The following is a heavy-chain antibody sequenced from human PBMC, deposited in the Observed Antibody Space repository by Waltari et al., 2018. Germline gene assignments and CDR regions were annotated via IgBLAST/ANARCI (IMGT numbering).Heavy chain of an antibody. CDR1: GFIFSNSW. V-gene: IGHV3-7*01. Sequence: EAQLVESGGGLVQPGGSRIISCEASGFIFSNSWMGWVRQAPGKGLECVAKINEDGSEIYSVDSVKGRFIFSRDNVKNSLYLQMNSLTVEDTAVYYCVRDPEWGAYDIWGQGTMVTVS. D-gene: IGHD1-26*01. J-gene: IGHJ3*02. CDR2: INEDGSEI. CDR3: VRDPEWGAYDI.